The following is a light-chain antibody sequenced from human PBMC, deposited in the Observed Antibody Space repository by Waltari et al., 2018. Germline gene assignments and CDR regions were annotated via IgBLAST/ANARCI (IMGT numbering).Light chain of an antibody. CDR2: DVN. J-gene: IGLJ3*02. Sequence: SALTQPRSVSGSPGQAVTISCTGTSSDVGGYNYVPWYQQNPGKAPKLIIYDVNKRPAGVPDRFSGSKSGNTASLTISGLQADIEADYYCCSYAGSYTWVFGGGTKLTVL. CDR1: SSDVGGYNY. CDR3: CSYAGSYTWV. V-gene: IGLV2-11*01.